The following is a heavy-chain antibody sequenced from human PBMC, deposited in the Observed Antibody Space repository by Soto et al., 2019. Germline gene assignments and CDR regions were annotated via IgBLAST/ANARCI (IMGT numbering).Heavy chain of an antibody. J-gene: IGHJ3*02. CDR3: AKDQYPKRFDFWSGYTRNDAFDI. CDR1: GFTFSSYA. Sequence: GGSLRLSCAASGFTFSSYAMSWVRQAPGKGLEWVSAISGSGGSTYYADSVKGRFTISRDNSKNTLYLQMNSLRAEDTAVYYCAKDQYPKRFDFWSGYTRNDAFDIWGQGTMVTVSS. CDR2: ISGSGGST. D-gene: IGHD3-3*01. V-gene: IGHV3-23*01.